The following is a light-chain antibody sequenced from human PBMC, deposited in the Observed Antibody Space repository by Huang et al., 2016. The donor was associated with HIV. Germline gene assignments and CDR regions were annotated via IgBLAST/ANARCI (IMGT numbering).Light chain of an antibody. CDR2: DAS. V-gene: IGKV3-11*01. CDR3: QQRSNWPLT. CDR1: QSVSRS. J-gene: IGKJ4*01. Sequence: EIVLTQSPATLSLSPGERATLPCRASQSVSRSLAWYQQKPGQAPRLLIYDASNRATGIPARFSGSGSGTDFTLTISSLEPEDFAVYYCQQRSNWPLTFGGGTKVDIK.